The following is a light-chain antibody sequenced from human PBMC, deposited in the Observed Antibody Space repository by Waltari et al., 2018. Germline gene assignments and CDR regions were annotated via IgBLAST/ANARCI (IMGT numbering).Light chain of an antibody. J-gene: IGLJ1*01. V-gene: IGLV2-23*02. Sequence: QAALTQPAPVSGPPGQSLTISSTATGSYVGSYNLSSWYQQYPGKAPKLMVYEVTKRTSGVSDRFSGSKSGNTASLTIYGLQSEDEADYYCCSYAGLGIYVFGTGTKVTVL. CDR2: EVT. CDR3: CSYAGLGIYV. CDR1: GSYVGSYNL.